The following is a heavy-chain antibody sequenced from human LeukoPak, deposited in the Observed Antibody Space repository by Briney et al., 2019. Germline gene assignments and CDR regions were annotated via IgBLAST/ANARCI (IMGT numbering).Heavy chain of an antibody. CDR2: IYSGGST. CDR3: ADSSGYYYNAFDI. Sequence: GGSLRLSCAASGFTVSSNYMSWVRQAPGKGLEWVSVIYSGGSTYYADSVKGRFTISRDNSKNTLYLQMNSLRAEDTAVYYRADSSGYYYNAFDIWGQGTMVTVSS. D-gene: IGHD3-22*01. J-gene: IGHJ3*02. CDR1: GFTVSSNY. V-gene: IGHV3-66*02.